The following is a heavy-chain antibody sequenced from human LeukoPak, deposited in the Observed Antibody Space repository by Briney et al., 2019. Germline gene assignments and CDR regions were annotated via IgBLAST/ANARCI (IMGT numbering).Heavy chain of an antibody. V-gene: IGHV3-30*04. Sequence: GGSLRLSCAASGFTFSSYATHWVRQAPGKGLEWVAVISYVGSNKYYADSVKGRFTISRDNSKNTLYLQMNSLRAEDTAVYYCARDRYGDYGDFDYWGQGTLVTVSS. J-gene: IGHJ4*02. CDR1: GFTFSSYA. CDR2: ISYVGSNK. CDR3: ARDRYGDYGDFDY. D-gene: IGHD4-17*01.